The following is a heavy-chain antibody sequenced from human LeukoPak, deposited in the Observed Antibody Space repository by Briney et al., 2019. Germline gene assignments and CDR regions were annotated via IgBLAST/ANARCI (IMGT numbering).Heavy chain of an antibody. D-gene: IGHD3-22*01. Sequence: GGSLRLSCAASGFTFDDYGMSWVRQTPGKGLEWVSGITWNGGSTGYADSVKGRFTISRDNAKNSLYLQMNSLRAEDTALYYCSRVLKSAAMIVVVNAFDIWGQGTMVTVSS. J-gene: IGHJ3*02. CDR3: SRVLKSAAMIVVVNAFDI. CDR1: GFTFDDYG. CDR2: ITWNGGST. V-gene: IGHV3-20*04.